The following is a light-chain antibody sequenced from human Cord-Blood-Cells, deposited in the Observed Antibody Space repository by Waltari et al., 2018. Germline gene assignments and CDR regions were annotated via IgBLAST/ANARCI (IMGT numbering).Light chain of an antibody. J-gene: IGKJ2*03. CDR2: WAS. V-gene: IGKV4-1*01. CDR3: QQYYSTPYS. CDR1: QSVLYSSNNKNY. Sequence: DIVMTQSPDSLAVSLGERATINCKSSQSVLYSSNNKNYLAWYQQKPGQPPKLLIYWASTRESGVPDRFSCSGSGTDFTLTISSLQAEDVAVYYCQQYYSTPYSFSQGTTLEIK.